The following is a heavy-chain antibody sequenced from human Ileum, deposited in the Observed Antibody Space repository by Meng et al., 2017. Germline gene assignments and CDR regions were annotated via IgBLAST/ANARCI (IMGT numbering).Heavy chain of an antibody. Sequence: SETLSLTCAASVGSISNNYWSWVRQSPGKGLEWIGQIDHWGYADYNPALKSRVTLSVDKSQSQFSLKSISVTAADTAVYYGARHGGYYIDFWGQGTLVTVSS. CDR2: IDHWGYA. CDR1: VGSISNNY. CDR3: ARHGGYYIDF. D-gene: IGHD4-23*01. V-gene: IGHV4-4*02. J-gene: IGHJ4*02.